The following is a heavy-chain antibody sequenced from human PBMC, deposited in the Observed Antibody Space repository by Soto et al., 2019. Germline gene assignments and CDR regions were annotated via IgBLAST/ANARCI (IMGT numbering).Heavy chain of an antibody. V-gene: IGHV3-9*01. CDR1: GFSFDYYT. D-gene: IGHD3-22*01. Sequence: PGGSRRLSWLGSGFSFDYYTMHWVRQAPGKGPEWVASLSWNSGFSGYADSVKGRFTISRDNAQSSVHLQMNNLRTEDTALYYCAKGRGTIVVTDAYDIWGQGTMVTVSS. CDR2: LSWNSGFS. J-gene: IGHJ3*02. CDR3: AKGRGTIVVTDAYDI.